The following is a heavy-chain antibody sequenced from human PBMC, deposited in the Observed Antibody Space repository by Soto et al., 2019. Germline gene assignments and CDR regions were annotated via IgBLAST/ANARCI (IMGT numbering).Heavy chain of an antibody. D-gene: IGHD6-19*01. Sequence: PGGSLRLSCAASGFPFSIYGMHWVRQAPGKGLEWVAVISYDGSNKYYADSVKGRFTISRDNSKNTLYLQMNSVRAEDTAVYYCANPPEQWPNIWGQGTRVTIYS. J-gene: IGHJ4*02. CDR1: GFPFSIYG. CDR2: ISYDGSNK. CDR3: ANPPEQWPNI. V-gene: IGHV3-30*18.